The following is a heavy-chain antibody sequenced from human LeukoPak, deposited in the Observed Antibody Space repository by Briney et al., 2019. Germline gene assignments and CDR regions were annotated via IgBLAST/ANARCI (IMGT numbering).Heavy chain of an antibody. V-gene: IGHV1-2*02. CDR3: ARGPGHYDSSGYYYVNCHYYMDV. J-gene: IGHJ6*03. Sequence: GASVKVSCKASGYTFTGYYMHWVRQAPGQGLEWMGWINPNSGGTNYAQKFQGRVTMTRDTSISTAYMELSRLRSDDTAVYYCARGPGHYDSSGYYYVNCHYYMDVWGKGTTVTVSS. CDR1: GYTFTGYY. CDR2: INPNSGGT. D-gene: IGHD3-22*01.